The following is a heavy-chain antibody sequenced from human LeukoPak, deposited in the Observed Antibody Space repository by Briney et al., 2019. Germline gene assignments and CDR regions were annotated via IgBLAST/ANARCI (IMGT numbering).Heavy chain of an antibody. J-gene: IGHJ4*02. V-gene: IGHV4-34*01. CDR3: ARVMPYSGSHYASPVGVVPQYFDY. CDR2: INHRGNT. D-gene: IGHD1-26*01. CDR1: GGSLSGYY. Sequence: KASEPLSLTCAVYGGSLSGYYWRWIRHPPREGVGGIGGINHRGNTNFHPSLKGRVTISLDTSKNQFSLKLSSLAAADPAAYYCARVMPYSGSHYASPVGVVPQYFDYWGQGTLVTVSS.